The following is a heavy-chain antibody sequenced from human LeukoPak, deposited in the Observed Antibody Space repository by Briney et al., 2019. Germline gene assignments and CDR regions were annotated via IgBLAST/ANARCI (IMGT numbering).Heavy chain of an antibody. J-gene: IGHJ4*02. Sequence: ASVKVSCKASGYTFTGYYIHWVRQAPGQGLEWMGRINPNSGGTNFAQKFQGRVTMTRDTSISTAYMELSRLISDDTAVFYCARDFGGGTSPLGYWGQGTLVTVSS. CDR2: INPNSGGT. CDR1: GYTFTGYY. V-gene: IGHV1-2*06. CDR3: ARDFGGGTSPLGY. D-gene: IGHD1-7*01.